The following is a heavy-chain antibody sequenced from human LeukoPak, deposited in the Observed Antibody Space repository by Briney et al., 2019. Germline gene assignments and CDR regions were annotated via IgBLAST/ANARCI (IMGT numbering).Heavy chain of an antibody. CDR1: GYTLTELS. CDR2: FDPEVGKT. J-gene: IGHJ3*02. Sequence: ASVKVSCKVSGYTLTELSMHWVRQAPGKGLEWMGGFDPEVGKTIYAQKFQGRVTMTEDTSTDTAYMELSRLRSDDTAVYYCARDRGSYRSDAFDIWGQGTMVTVSS. D-gene: IGHD3-16*02. V-gene: IGHV1-24*01. CDR3: ARDRGSYRSDAFDI.